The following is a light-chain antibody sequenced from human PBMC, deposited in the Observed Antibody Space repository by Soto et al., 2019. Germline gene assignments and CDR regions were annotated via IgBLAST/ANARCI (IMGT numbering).Light chain of an antibody. V-gene: IGKV3D-15*01. CDR2: GVS. CDR3: QQYSDWPLT. CDR1: QSVRSH. Sequence: EIVLTQSPATLSLSPGETATLSCRASQSVRSHLAWFQQKPGQAPRLLMYGVSTRATGMPARFSGSGSGTEFTLIISSLQSEDIAEYYCQQYSDWPLTFGGGTKVEIK. J-gene: IGKJ4*01.